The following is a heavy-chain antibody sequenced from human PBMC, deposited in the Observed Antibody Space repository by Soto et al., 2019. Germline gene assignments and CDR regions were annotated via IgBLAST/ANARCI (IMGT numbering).Heavy chain of an antibody. J-gene: IGHJ3*02. CDR3: ARVYAGTLAFDI. D-gene: IGHD1-1*01. Sequence: ASVKVSCKASGYTFTSYAMHWVRQAPGQRLEWMGWINAGNGNTKYSQKFQGRVTITRDTSASTAYMELSSLRSEDTAVYYCARVYAGTLAFDIWGQGTMVTVSS. CDR2: INAGNGNT. V-gene: IGHV1-3*01. CDR1: GYTFTSYA.